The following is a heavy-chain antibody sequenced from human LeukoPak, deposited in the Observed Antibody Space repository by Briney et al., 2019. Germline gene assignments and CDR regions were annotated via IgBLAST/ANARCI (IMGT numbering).Heavy chain of an antibody. CDR1: GFTFGTYS. D-gene: IGHD3/OR15-3a*01. CDR2: ISSSSSTI. Sequence: GGSLRLSCAASGFTFGTYSMNWVRQAPGKGLEWVSYISSSSSTIFYADSVKGRFTISRDNAKNSLYLQMNSLRAEDTAVYYCASGPVDYWGQGTLVTVSS. J-gene: IGHJ4*02. CDR3: ASGPVDY. V-gene: IGHV3-48*04.